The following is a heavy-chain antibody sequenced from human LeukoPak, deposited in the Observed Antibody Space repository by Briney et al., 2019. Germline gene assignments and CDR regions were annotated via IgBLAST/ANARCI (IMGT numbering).Heavy chain of an antibody. CDR2: ISGSGGST. D-gene: IGHD6-13*01. J-gene: IGHJ4*02. Sequence: PGGSLRLSCEGSGFTFSNYWMTWVRQAPGKGLEWVSAISGSGGSTYYADSVKGRFTISRDNSKNTLYLQMNSLRAEDTAVYYCASIAAAANGYWGQGTLVTVSS. CDR3: ASIAAAANGY. V-gene: IGHV3-23*01. CDR1: GFTFSNYW.